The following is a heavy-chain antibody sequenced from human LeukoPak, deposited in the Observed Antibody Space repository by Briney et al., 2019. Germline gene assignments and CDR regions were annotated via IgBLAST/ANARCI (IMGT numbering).Heavy chain of an antibody. J-gene: IGHJ4*02. Sequence: SETLSLTCTVSGGSISSYYWSWIRQPPRKGLEWIGYIYYSGSTNYNPSLKSRVTISVDTSKNQFSLKLGSVTAADTAVYYCARVYSYGYIDYWGQGTLVTVSS. CDR3: ARVYSYGYIDY. D-gene: IGHD5-18*01. CDR2: IYYSGST. V-gene: IGHV4-59*01. CDR1: GGSISSYY.